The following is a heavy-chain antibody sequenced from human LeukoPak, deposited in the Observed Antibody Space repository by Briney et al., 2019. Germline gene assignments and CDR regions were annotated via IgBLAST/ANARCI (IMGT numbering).Heavy chain of an antibody. D-gene: IGHD2-2*01. CDR1: GFSFSSYS. CDR3: ARAVYPYYYMDV. J-gene: IGHJ6*03. V-gene: IGHV3-21*01. CDR2: ISGSGTYI. Sequence: GGSLRLSCAASGFSFSSYSMNWVRQTPGKGLEWVSSISGSGTYIYYADSVKGRFTTSRDNAKNSLYLQMNSLRAEDTAVYYCARAVYPYYYMDVWGKGTTVTVSS.